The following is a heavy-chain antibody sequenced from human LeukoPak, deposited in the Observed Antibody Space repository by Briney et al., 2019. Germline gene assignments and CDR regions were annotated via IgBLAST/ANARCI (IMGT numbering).Heavy chain of an antibody. CDR2: IKQDGSEK. J-gene: IGHJ6*03. CDR1: GFSFGRYW. D-gene: IGHD2-15*01. CDR3: ARGVGLANYYYYMDV. Sequence: GGSLRLSCAASGFSFGRYWMSWVRQAPGKGLEWVANIKQDGSEKNYVESVKGRFTISRDNAKNSLFLQMSSLRVEDMSVYYCARGVGLANYYYYMDVWGRGTTVTISS. V-gene: IGHV3-7*01.